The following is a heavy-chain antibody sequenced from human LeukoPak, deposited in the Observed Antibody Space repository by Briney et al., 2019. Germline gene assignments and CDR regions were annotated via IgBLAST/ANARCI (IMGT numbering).Heavy chain of an antibody. Sequence: TGGSLRLSCAASGFTFSSYEMNWVRQAPGKGLEWVSVIYSGGSTYYADSVKGRFTISRDNSNNTLYLQMNSLRAEDTAVYYCARDASSSWYPPYWGQGTLVTVSS. CDR2: IYSGGST. CDR1: GFTFSSYE. CDR3: ARDASSSWYPPY. D-gene: IGHD6-13*01. J-gene: IGHJ4*02. V-gene: IGHV3-66*01.